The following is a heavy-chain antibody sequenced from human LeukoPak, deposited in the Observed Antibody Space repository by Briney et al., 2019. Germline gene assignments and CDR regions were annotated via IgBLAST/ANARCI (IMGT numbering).Heavy chain of an antibody. CDR2: INPNSGGT. D-gene: IGHD5-24*01. J-gene: IGHJ4*02. V-gene: IGHV1-2*04. CDR1: GYTFTGYY. CDR3: ARGPRDGYNYDLDYFDY. Sequence: ASVKVSCKASGYTFTGYYMHWVRQAPGQGLEWMGWINPNSGGTNYAQKFQGWVTMTRDTSISTAYMELSSLRSEDTAVYYCARGPRDGYNYDLDYFDYWGQGTLVTVSS.